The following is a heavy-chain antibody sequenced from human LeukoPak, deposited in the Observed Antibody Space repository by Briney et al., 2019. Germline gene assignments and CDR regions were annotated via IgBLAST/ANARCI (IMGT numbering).Heavy chain of an antibody. D-gene: IGHD3-9*01. CDR1: GFPFRAYW. CDR3: ARDFDRYYFDY. Sequence: GGSLRLSCAAPGFPFRAYWMHWVRHAPGKGLMWVSRINTEGSSTSYADSVKGRFTISRDNAKNTLYLQMNSLRAEDTAMYYCARDFDRYYFDYRGQGTLVTVSS. CDR2: INTEGSST. J-gene: IGHJ4*02. V-gene: IGHV3-74*01.